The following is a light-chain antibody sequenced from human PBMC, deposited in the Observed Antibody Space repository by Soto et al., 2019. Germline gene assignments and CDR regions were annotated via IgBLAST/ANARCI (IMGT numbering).Light chain of an antibody. V-gene: IGKV1D-12*01. Sequence: DIQMTQSPSSVSASVGDRVTITCRACQAISTWLAWYQQNPGKAPKLLIYSASNLQSGVPSRFSGSGSGTDFTLTISSLQPEDFATYYCQQANSFPRTFGQGTKVEIK. J-gene: IGKJ1*01. CDR2: SAS. CDR1: QAISTW. CDR3: QQANSFPRT.